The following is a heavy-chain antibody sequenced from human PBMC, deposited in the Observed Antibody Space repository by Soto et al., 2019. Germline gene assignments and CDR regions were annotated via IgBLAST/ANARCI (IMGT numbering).Heavy chain of an antibody. CDR3: ARGRVISVADDGGAFDY. J-gene: IGHJ4*02. Sequence: QVQLVQSGAEVKKPGTSVKISCKASGYTFTDYFMHWVRQAPGQGLEWMGMINHGGGATDYAQRFQGSVALTRDTTTSTVYMELKSLKSEDTAMYYCARGRVISVADDGGAFDYWGQGTLVTVSS. CDR1: GYTFTDYF. V-gene: IGHV1-46*01. D-gene: IGHD1-1*01. CDR2: INHGGGAT.